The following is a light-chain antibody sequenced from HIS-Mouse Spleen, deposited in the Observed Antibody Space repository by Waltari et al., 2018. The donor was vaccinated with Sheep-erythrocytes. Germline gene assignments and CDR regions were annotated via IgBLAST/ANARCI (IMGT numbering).Light chain of an antibody. CDR2: EVS. CDR1: SSDVGGYNY. V-gene: IGLV2-8*01. Sequence: QSALTQPASVSGSPGQSITISCTGTSSDVGGYNYVSWYQQHPGKAPKLMIYEVSKRSSGVPDRFSGSKSGNTASLTVSGLQAEDEADYYCSSYAGSNNWVFGGGTKLTVL. CDR3: SSYAGSNNWV. J-gene: IGLJ3*02.